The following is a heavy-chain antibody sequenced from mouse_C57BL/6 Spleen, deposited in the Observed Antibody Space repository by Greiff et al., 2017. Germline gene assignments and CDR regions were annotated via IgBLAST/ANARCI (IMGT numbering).Heavy chain of an antibody. CDR3: ARPLTTVVARDWYFDV. J-gene: IGHJ1*03. Sequence: QVQLQQPGAELVRPGTSVKLSCKASGYTFTSYWMHWVKQRPGQGLEWIGVIDPSDSYTNYNQKVKGKATLTVDTSSSTAYMQLSRLTSEDSAVYYCARPLTTVVARDWYFDVWGTGTTVTVSS. CDR2: IDPSDSYT. V-gene: IGHV1-59*01. CDR1: GYTFTSYW. D-gene: IGHD1-1*01.